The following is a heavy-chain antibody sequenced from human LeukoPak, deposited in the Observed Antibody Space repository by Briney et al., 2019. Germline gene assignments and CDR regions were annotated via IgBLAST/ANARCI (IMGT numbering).Heavy chain of an antibody. J-gene: IGHJ5*02. V-gene: IGHV7-4-1*02. Sequence: ASVKVSCKASGYTFTSYDINWVRQAPGQGLEWMGWINTNTGNPTYAQGFTGRFVFSLDTSVSTAYLQISSLKTEDTAVYYCARNLPGGGFDPWGQGTLVTVSS. CDR1: GYTFTSYD. CDR2: INTNTGNP. CDR3: ARNLPGGGFDP. D-gene: IGHD2-21*01.